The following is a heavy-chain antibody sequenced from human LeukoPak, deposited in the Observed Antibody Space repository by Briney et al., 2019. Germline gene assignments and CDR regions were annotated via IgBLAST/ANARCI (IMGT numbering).Heavy chain of an antibody. CDR3: ASNWNQYYFDY. CDR2: IYPGDSDT. V-gene: IGHV5-51*01. J-gene: IGHJ4*02. CDR1: GYSFTSYW. Sequence: NHGESLKISCKGSGYSFTSYWICWVRQMPGKGLEWMGIIYPGDSDTRYSPSFQGQVTISADKSISTAYLQWSSLKASDTAMYYCASNWNQYYFDYWGQGTLVTVSS. D-gene: IGHD1-20*01.